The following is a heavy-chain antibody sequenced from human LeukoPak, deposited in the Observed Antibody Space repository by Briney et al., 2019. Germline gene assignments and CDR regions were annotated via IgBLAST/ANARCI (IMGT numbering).Heavy chain of an antibody. J-gene: IGHJ6*04. D-gene: IGHD5-18*01. V-gene: IGHV3-30*02. Sequence: GGSLRLSCAASGFTFSTYGMHWVRQAPGKGLEWVSFIRYDGNNKYYGDSVKGRFTISRDNSKNTLYLQMNSLRAEDTAVYYCARDRASYGFFHVWGKGTTVTVSS. CDR3: ARDRASYGFFHV. CDR2: IRYDGNNK. CDR1: GFTFSTYG.